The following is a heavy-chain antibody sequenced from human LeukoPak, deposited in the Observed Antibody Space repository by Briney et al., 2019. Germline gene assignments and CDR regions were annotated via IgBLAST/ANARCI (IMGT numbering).Heavy chain of an antibody. J-gene: IGHJ6*02. V-gene: IGHV4-34*01. Sequence: SETLSLTCAVYGGSFSGYYWSWIRQPPGKWLEWIGEINHSGSTNYNPSLKSRVTISVDTSKNQFSLKLSSVTAADTAVYYCARVFYYDSSGFYGMDVWGQGTTVTVSS. CDR3: ARVFYYDSSGFYGMDV. D-gene: IGHD3-22*01. CDR1: GGSFSGYY. CDR2: INHSGST.